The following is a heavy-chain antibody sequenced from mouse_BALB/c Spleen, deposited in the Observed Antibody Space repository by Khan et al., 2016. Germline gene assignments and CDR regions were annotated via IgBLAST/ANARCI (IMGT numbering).Heavy chain of an antibody. CDR3: ARQRDYYAMGY. J-gene: IGHJ4*01. Sequence: EVELVESGGDLVKPGGSLKLSCAASGFIFNNYGMSWVRQTPDKRLEWVATITSGGSYTYCLDSVKGRFTFSRDTAKTTLYPQMSSLKSEDTSVYYCARQRDYYAMGYWGQGTSVTVSS. CDR2: ITSGGSYT. V-gene: IGHV5-6*01. CDR1: GFIFNNYG.